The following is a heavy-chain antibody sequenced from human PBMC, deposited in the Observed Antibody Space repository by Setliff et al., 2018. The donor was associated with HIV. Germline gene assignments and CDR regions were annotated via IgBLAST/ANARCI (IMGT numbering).Heavy chain of an antibody. CDR1: GGSFSGYH. J-gene: IGHJ4*02. CDR2: INHTGNT. D-gene: IGHD1-26*01. Sequence: SATLSLTCAVYGGSFSGYHWNWIRQFPGKGLEWIGEINHTGNTQYNPSLKSRVTMSEETSKNQFSLKLKSVTAADTAIYFCARGKGGLVGPAEFDYWGPGTLVTVSS. V-gene: IGHV4-34*01. CDR3: ARGKGGLVGPAEFDY.